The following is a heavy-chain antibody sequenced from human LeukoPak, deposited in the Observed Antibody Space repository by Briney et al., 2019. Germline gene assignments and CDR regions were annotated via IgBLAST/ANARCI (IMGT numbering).Heavy chain of an antibody. CDR3: AREASMNWFDP. V-gene: IGHV4-59*01. CDR1: GGSISSYY. Sequence: SLETLSLTCTVSGGSISSYYWSWIRQPPGKGLEWIGYIYYSGSTNYNPSLKSRVTISVDTSKNQFSLKLSSVTAADTAVYYCAREASMNWFDPWGQGTLVTVSS. CDR2: IYYSGST. D-gene: IGHD2-2*01. J-gene: IGHJ5*02.